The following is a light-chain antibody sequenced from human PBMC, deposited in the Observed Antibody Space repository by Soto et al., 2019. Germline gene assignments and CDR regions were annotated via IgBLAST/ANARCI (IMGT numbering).Light chain of an antibody. CDR2: KAS. V-gene: IGKV1-5*03. Sequence: LQMTQSPSTLSASVGDRVTITCRASQSVSRWLAWYQQKPGKAPKLLIYKASTLESGVPSRFSGSGSGTEFTLAISSLKHDDSATYYCQQYNDNWTFGQGTKVDI. CDR1: QSVSRW. CDR3: QQYNDNWT. J-gene: IGKJ1*01.